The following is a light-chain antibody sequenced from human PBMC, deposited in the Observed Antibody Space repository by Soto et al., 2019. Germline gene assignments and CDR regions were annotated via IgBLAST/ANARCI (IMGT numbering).Light chain of an antibody. CDR1: QSVSSSY. V-gene: IGKV3-20*01. Sequence: IVLTQAPGTLSLSPGERATLSCRASQSVSSSYLAWYQQKPGQAPRLLIYGASSRSTGIPDRFSGSGSGTDFTLTISRLEPEDFAVYYCQQYGSSRWTFGQGTKGEIK. CDR2: GAS. J-gene: IGKJ1*01. CDR3: QQYGSSRWT.